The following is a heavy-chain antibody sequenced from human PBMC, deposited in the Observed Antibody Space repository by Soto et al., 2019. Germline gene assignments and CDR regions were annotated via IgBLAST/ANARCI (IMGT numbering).Heavy chain of an antibody. V-gene: IGHV1-2*04. J-gene: IGHJ6*02. CDR2: INPNSGGT. Sequence: ASVKVSCKASGYTFTGYYMHWVRQAPGQEIEWMGWINPNSGGTNYAQKFQGWVTMTRDTSISTAYMELSRLRSDDTAVYYCARDLWFGDFRPRNYYYYGKDGWGQGTTVTVSS. CDR1: GYTFTGYY. CDR3: ARDLWFGDFRPRNYYYYGKDG. D-gene: IGHD3-10*01.